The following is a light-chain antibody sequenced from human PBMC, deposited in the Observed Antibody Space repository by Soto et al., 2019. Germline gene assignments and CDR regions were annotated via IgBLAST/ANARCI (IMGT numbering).Light chain of an antibody. CDR1: QTLSSNS. CDR2: GAS. Sequence: EVHLAQSPGTLSLSPGERATLSCRASQTLSSNSLAWYQQRPGQTPRVLVYGASNRATGIPDKFSGSGSGTDFTLTISRLEPDDFAVYFCQQYESLPITFGGGTNVDIK. CDR3: QQYESLPIT. J-gene: IGKJ3*01. V-gene: IGKV3-20*01.